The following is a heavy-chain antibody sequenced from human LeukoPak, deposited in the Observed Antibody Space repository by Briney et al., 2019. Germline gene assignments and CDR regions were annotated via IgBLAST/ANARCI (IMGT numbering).Heavy chain of an antibody. CDR2: TSESGGST. CDR3: ARETDSTLFDY. V-gene: IGHV3-23*01. D-gene: IGHD2-2*01. CDR1: GFTFSSYA. Sequence: GGSLRLSCEASGFTFSSYAMGWVRQAPGKGLEWVSVTSESGGSTHYADSVKGRFTIYRDNSKNTLYLQMNSLRAEDTAVFYCARETDSTLFDYWGQGTLVTVSS. J-gene: IGHJ4*02.